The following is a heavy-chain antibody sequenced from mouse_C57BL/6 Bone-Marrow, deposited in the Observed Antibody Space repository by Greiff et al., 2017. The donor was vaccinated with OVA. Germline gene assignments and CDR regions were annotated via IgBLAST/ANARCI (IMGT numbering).Heavy chain of an antibody. D-gene: IGHD4-1*01. CDR2: IYPGGGYT. Sequence: VQLQQSGAELVRPGTSVKMSCKASGYTFTNYWIGWAKQRPGHGLEWIGDIYPGGGYTNYNEKFKGKATLTADKSSSTAYMQFSSLTSEDSAIYYCARENLGRGYAMDYWGQGTSVTVSS. J-gene: IGHJ4*01. CDR3: ARENLGRGYAMDY. CDR1: GYTFTNYW. V-gene: IGHV1-63*01.